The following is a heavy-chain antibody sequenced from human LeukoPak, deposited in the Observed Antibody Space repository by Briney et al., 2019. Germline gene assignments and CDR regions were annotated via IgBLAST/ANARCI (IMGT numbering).Heavy chain of an antibody. Sequence: GGSLRPFCAASGPTFSSYWMHSVSLPPGKWPVWVSRINRDGSNTSYADSMEGRFTISRENAKNTLYLQMNSLRAEDTAVYYCATTGGYYGSGSYCDYWGQGTLVTVSS. D-gene: IGHD3-10*01. CDR1: GPTFSSYW. CDR2: INRDGSNT. V-gene: IGHV3-74*01. CDR3: ATTGGYYGSGSYCDY. J-gene: IGHJ4*02.